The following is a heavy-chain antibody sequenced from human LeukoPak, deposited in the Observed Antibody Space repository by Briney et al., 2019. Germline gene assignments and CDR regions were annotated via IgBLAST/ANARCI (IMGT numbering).Heavy chain of an antibody. CDR3: AGAIVVVPAASLVY. Sequence: PGRSLRLSCAASGFTFSSYAMHWVRQAPGKGLEWVAVISYDGSNKYYADSVKGRFTISRDNSKNTLYLQMNSLRAEDTAVYYCAGAIVVVPAASLVYWGQGTLVTVSS. V-gene: IGHV3-30-3*01. J-gene: IGHJ4*02. CDR2: ISYDGSNK. D-gene: IGHD2-2*01. CDR1: GFTFSSYA.